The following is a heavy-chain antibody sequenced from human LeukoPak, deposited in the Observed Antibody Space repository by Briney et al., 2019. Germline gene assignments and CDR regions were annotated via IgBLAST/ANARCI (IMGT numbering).Heavy chain of an antibody. J-gene: IGHJ4*02. D-gene: IGHD6-6*01. V-gene: IGHV1-2*02. CDR2: INPNSGGT. Sequence: ASVKVSCKASGYTFTGYYMHWVRQAPGQGLEWMGWINPNSGGTNYAQKFQGRVTMTRDTSISTAYMELSRLRSEDTAVYYCARAPYSSSSEPDYWGQGTLVTVSS. CDR1: GYTFTGYY. CDR3: ARAPYSSSSEPDY.